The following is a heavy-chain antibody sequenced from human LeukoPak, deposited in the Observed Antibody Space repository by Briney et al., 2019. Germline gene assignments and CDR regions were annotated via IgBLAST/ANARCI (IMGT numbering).Heavy chain of an antibody. J-gene: IGHJ4*02. CDR1: GFTFSSYS. V-gene: IGHV3-48*02. CDR3: ARVMTGKGGNADY. D-gene: IGHD4-23*01. Sequence: GGSLRLSCAASGFTFSSYSMTWVRQAPGKGLEWVSYITSSSSTIYYADSVKGRFTISRDNAKNSLYLQMNSLRDEDTAVYYCARVMTGKGGNADYWGQGTLVTVSS. CDR2: ITSSSSTI.